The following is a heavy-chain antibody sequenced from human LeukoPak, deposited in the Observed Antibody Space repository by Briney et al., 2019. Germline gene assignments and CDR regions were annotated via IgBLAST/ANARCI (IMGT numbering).Heavy chain of an antibody. V-gene: IGHV4-59*01. CDR2: IYYSGST. CDR1: GGSISSYY. Sequence: PSQTLSLTCTVSGGSISSYYWSWIRQPPGKGLEWIGYIYYSGSTNYNPSLKSRVTISVDTSKNQFSLKLSSVTAADTAVYYCARDSQQWPLDYWGQGTLVTVSS. J-gene: IGHJ4*02. D-gene: IGHD6-19*01. CDR3: ARDSQQWPLDY.